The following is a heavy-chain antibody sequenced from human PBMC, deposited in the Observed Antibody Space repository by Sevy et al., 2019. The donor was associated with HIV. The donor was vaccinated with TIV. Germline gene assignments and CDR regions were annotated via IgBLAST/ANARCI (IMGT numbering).Heavy chain of an antibody. CDR1: GFTFSTYW. D-gene: IGHD3-22*01. CDR3: ARSVLNNYYDTSGPFDY. CDR2: ISYDGSNK. Sequence: GGSLRLSCAASGFTFSTYWMSWVRQAPGKGLEWVAVISYDGSNKYYADSVKGRFTISRDNSKNTLYLQMNSLRAEDTAVYYCARSVLNNYYDTSGPFDYWGQGTLVTVSS. V-gene: IGHV3-30-3*01. J-gene: IGHJ4*02.